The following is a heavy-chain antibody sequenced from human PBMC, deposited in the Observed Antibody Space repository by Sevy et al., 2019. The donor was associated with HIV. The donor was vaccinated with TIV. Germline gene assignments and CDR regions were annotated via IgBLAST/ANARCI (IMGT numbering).Heavy chain of an antibody. J-gene: IGHJ3*02. CDR3: AGGRYDSSGSFDAFDI. D-gene: IGHD3-22*01. Sequence: GGSLRISCKPSGFTFISYAMSWVRQAPGKGLEWVSTIYGSSGGTYYADSVKGRFTISRDNSKNTLYLQMNSLRTEDTAVYYCAGGRYDSSGSFDAFDIWGQGTMVTVSS. V-gene: IGHV3-23*01. CDR1: GFTFISYA. CDR2: IYGSSGGT.